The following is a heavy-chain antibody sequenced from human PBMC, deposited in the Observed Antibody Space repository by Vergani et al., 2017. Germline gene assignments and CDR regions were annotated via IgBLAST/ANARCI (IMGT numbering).Heavy chain of an antibody. CDR1: GFTFSSYS. CDR2: ISSSSSTI. CDR3: ARFPLTTVATGHTDYYYGMDG. V-gene: IGHV3-48*01. Sequence: EVHLVESGGGLVQPGGSLRLSCAASGFTFSSYSMNWVRQAPGKGLEWVSYISSSSSTIYYADSVKGRFTISRDNAKNSLYLQMNSLRAEDTAVYYCARFPLTTVATGHTDYYYGMDGWGQGTTVTVSS. D-gene: IGHD4-17*01. J-gene: IGHJ6*02.